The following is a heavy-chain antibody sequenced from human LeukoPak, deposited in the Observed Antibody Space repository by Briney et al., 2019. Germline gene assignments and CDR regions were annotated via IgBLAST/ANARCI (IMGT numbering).Heavy chain of an antibody. CDR2: INPNSGGT. V-gene: IGHV1-2*02. J-gene: IGHJ4*02. CDR1: RYTVTPYY. CDR3: AREPSLSGYDHDNTNDY. Sequence: ASVKASCKPSRYTVTPYYVHSVRQAPGQPLEWRGWINPNSGGTNYAQKFQGRVTMTRDTSISTAYMELSRLRSDDTAVYYCAREPSLSGYDHDNTNDYWGQRTLVTVSS. D-gene: IGHD5-12*01.